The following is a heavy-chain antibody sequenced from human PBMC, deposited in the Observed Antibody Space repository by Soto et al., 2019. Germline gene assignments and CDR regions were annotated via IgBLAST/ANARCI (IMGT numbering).Heavy chain of an antibody. CDR3: ATGSSSPVDY. CDR1: GFTFSSYG. V-gene: IGHV3-33*01. CDR2: IWYDGSNK. J-gene: IGHJ4*02. Sequence: QVQLVESGGGVVQPGRSLRLSCAASGFTFSSYGMHWVRQAPGKGLEWVADIWYDGSNKYYADSVKGRFTISRDNSKNTLYLQMNSLRAEDTAVYYCATGSSSPVDYWGQGTLVTVSS. D-gene: IGHD6-13*01.